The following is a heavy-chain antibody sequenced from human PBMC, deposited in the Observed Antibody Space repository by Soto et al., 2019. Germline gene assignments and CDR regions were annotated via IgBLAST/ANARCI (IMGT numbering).Heavy chain of an antibody. CDR1: GGSISSFY. CDR2: VLYSGST. J-gene: IGHJ5*02. Sequence: VQLQESGPGLAKPSETLSLTCTVSGGSISSFYWSWIRQPPGKGLEWIGNVLYSGSTIYNPSLKSRVTISVDTSKNQFSLKLSSVTAAETAVYYCAKEVCDPNGCYGRWLDPWGQGTLVTVSS. V-gene: IGHV4-59*01. CDR3: AKEVCDPNGCYGRWLDP. D-gene: IGHD2-2*01.